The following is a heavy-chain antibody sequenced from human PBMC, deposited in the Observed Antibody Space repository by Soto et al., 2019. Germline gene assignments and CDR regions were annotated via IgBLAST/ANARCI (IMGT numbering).Heavy chain of an antibody. CDR2: ISGSGGST. D-gene: IGHD3-10*01. CDR1: EFTFSNFA. CDR3: ASRGRYYGMDV. Sequence: GSLRLACSASEFTFSNFALTWVRQAPGKGLEWVSGISGSGGSTYYADSVKGRFTISRDSSKNTVNLQMNSLRAEDTAVYYCASRGRYYGMDVWGQGTKVTVYS. V-gene: IGHV3-23*01. J-gene: IGHJ6*02.